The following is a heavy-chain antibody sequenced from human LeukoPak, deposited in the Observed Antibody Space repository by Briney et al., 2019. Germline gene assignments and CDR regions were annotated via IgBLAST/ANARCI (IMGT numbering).Heavy chain of an antibody. CDR1: GLTFSDYW. D-gene: IGHD2/OR15-2a*01. CDR2: IKHDASEI. CDR3: ATEYCTDKGNFDL. J-gene: IGHJ2*01. Sequence: GGSLRLSCAASGLTFSDYWMSWVRQSPGKGLEGVANIKHDASEIYYLDSVKGRFTISRDNAKASLYLQMNSLRVEDSDIYYCATEYCTDKGNFDLWGRGTLITVSS. V-gene: IGHV3-7*02.